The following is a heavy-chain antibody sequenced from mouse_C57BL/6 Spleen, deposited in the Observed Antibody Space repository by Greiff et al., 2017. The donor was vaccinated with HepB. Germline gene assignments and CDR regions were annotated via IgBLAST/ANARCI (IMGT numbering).Heavy chain of an antibody. D-gene: IGHD4-1*02. Sequence: EVQLQQSGAELVKPGASVKLSCTASGFNIKDYYMHWVKQRTEQGLEWIGRIDPEDGETKYAPKFQGKATITADTSSNTAYLQLSSLTSEVSAFYCGAPTVTEYYFRYWGQGTTLTVSS. J-gene: IGHJ2*01. CDR2: IDPEDGET. CDR3: APTVTEYYFRY. V-gene: IGHV14-2*01. CDR1: GFNIKDYY.